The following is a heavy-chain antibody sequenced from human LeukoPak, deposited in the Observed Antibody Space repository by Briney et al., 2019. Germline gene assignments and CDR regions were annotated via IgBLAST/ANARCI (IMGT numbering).Heavy chain of an antibody. CDR2: IYYSGST. CDR1: GGSISSYY. J-gene: IGHJ4*02. D-gene: IGHD5-12*01. CDR3: ARATRGYAVYYFDY. V-gene: IGHV4-59*01. Sequence: SETLSLTCTVSGGSISSYYRSWIRQPPGKGLEWIGYIYYSGSTNYNPSLKSRVTISVDTSKNQFSLKLSSVTAADTAVYYCARATRGYAVYYFDYWGQGTLVTVSS.